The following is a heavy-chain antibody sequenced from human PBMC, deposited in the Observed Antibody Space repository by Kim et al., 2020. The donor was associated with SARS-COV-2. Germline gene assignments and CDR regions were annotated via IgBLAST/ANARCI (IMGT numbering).Heavy chain of an antibody. CDR3: ATEYGDLAH. CDR1: GYTFTGSL. J-gene: IGHJ5*02. D-gene: IGHD7-27*01. Sequence: ASVKVSCKAAGYTFTGSLLHWLRQAPGQGLEWMAWINPSSAVTTYAQDFQGRVTVTRDTSISTSYMELARLKSDDTAVYYCATEYGDLAHWGQGTLVSVSS. V-gene: IGHV1-2*02. CDR2: INPSSAVT.